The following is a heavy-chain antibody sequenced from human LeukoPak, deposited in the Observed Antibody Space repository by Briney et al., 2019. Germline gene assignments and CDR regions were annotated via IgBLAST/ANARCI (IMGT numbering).Heavy chain of an antibody. CDR2: ISAYNGNT. Sequence: ASVKVSCKASGYTFTSYGISWVRRAPGQGLEWMGWISAYNGNTNYAQKLQGRVTMTTDTSTSAAYMELRSLRSDDTAVYYCARGAPYCGGDCYSFWGQGTLVTVSS. J-gene: IGHJ4*02. D-gene: IGHD2-21*01. CDR3: ARGAPYCGGDCYSF. V-gene: IGHV1-18*01. CDR1: GYTFTSYG.